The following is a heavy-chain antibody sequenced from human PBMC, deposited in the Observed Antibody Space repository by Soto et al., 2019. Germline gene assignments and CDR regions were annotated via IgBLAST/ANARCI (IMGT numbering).Heavy chain of an antibody. V-gene: IGHV3-33*06. CDR2: IWYDGSNK. D-gene: IGHD2-15*01. CDR3: AKEEGYCSGGSCYTNPPFYY. CDR1: GFTFSSYG. Sequence: PGGSLRLSCAASGFTFSSYGMHWVRQAPGKGLEWVAVIWYDGSNKYYADSVKGRFTISRDNSKNTLYLQMNSLRAEDTAVYYCAKEEGYCSGGSCYTNPPFYYWGQGTLVTVSS. J-gene: IGHJ4*02.